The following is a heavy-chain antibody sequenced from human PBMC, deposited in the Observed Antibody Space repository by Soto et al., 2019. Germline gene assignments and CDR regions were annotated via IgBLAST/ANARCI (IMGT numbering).Heavy chain of an antibody. CDR2: ISYTWSA. Sequence: QVQVQKSGPGLVKPSQTLSLTCTVSGGSISSNNYFWSWIRQHPGKGLEWIGYISYTWSAYYSPSRASRVSISLDTSKNQFSLSLNSVTAADTAMYYCAREVVSPATSDAVDIWGQGTMVTDSS. V-gene: IGHV4-31*03. D-gene: IGHD1-26*01. J-gene: IGHJ3*02. CDR3: AREVVSPATSDAVDI. CDR1: GGSISSNNYF.